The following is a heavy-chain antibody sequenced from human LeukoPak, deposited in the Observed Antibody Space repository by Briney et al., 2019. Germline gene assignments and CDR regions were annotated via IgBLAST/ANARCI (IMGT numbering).Heavy chain of an antibody. CDR3: AKGSYYDSSGSFYFDY. Sequence: GGSLRLSCAASGFTFSSYSMSWVRQAPGKRLEWVSGISGSGDNTYYADSVKGRFTISRDNSKNTLYVQVNSLGTEDTAAYYCAKGSYYDSSGSFYFDYWGQGTLVTVSS. CDR2: ISGSGDNT. D-gene: IGHD3-22*01. J-gene: IGHJ4*02. V-gene: IGHV3-23*01. CDR1: GFTFSSYS.